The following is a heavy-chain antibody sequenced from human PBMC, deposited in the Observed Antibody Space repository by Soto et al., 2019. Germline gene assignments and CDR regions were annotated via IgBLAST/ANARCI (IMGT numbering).Heavy chain of an antibody. CDR3: AKVLAVAGTGYSYYGRDV. D-gene: IGHD6-19*01. J-gene: IGHJ6*04. CDR2: ISYDGSNK. V-gene: IGHV3-30*18. Sequence: GGSLRLSCAASGFTVSSNFMSWVRQAPGKGLEWVAVISYDGSNKYYADSVKGRFTISRDNSKNTLYLQMNSLRAEDTAVYYCAKVLAVAGTGYSYYGRDVGGKGTRVTVSS. CDR1: GFTVSSNF.